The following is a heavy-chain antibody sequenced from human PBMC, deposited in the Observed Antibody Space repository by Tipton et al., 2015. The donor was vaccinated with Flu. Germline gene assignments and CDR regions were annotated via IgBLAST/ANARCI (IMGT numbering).Heavy chain of an antibody. CDR1: GSTFSSYW. Sequence: QLVQSGAEVKKPGESLKISCKGSGSTFSSYWIAWVRQMPGKGLEWMGMIYPGDSDTRYGPSSQGQVTMSVDNSISTVYLQWSSLETSDTAVYYCVRPATAYNSDDYWGQGILVTVSS. D-gene: IGHD6-25*01. J-gene: IGHJ4*02. CDR2: IYPGDSDT. V-gene: IGHV5-51*03. CDR3: VRPATAYNSDDY.